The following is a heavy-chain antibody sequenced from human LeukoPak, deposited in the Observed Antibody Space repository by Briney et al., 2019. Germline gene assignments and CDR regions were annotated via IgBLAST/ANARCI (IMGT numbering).Heavy chain of an antibody. CDR3: ARSIAAAGSPTFDY. Sequence: GESLKISCKGSGYSFTSYWIGRVRQMPGKGLEWMGFIYPGDSDTRYSPSFQGQVTISADKSISSAYLQWSTLKASDTAMYYCARSIAAAGSPTFDYWGQGTLVTVSS. CDR2: IYPGDSDT. V-gene: IGHV5-51*01. CDR1: GYSFTSYW. D-gene: IGHD6-13*01. J-gene: IGHJ4*02.